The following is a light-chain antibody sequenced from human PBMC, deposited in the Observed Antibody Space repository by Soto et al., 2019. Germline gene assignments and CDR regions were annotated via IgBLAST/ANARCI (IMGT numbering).Light chain of an antibody. Sequence: QSALTQPASVSGSPGQSITITCTGTGSYKFVSWYQQHPGKAPRLMIYEGSERPSGVSRRFSGSGSGNTASLTISELHAGDEAGYFCGSFSNNHVVFGGGTKVTVL. V-gene: IGLV2-14*02. CDR2: EGS. CDR1: GSYKF. J-gene: IGLJ2*01. CDR3: GSFSNNHVV.